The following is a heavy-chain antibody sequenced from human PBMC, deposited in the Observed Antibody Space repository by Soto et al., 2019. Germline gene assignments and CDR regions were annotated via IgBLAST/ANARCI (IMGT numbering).Heavy chain of an antibody. D-gene: IGHD3-16*01. CDR1: ADSTTRHPYY. Sequence: QPLSPTYTLPADSTTRHPYYWICLRQPPEMGLEWVGHIHSIGCAYFHPSLQTRLSISKDTSKNQFSLSLNSVTDADTAVYYCATGLFYALASESGRSINYWGQVDLVTVSS. J-gene: IGHJ4*02. CDR3: ATGLFYALASESGRSINY. CDR2: IHSIGCA. V-gene: IGHV4-30-4*08.